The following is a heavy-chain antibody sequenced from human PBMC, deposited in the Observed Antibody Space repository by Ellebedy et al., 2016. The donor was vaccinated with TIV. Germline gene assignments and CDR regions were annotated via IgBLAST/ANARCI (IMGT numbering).Heavy chain of an antibody. CDR2: ISAYTGDT. J-gene: IGHJ4*02. CDR1: GYAFNRYG. CDR3: ARDMVQGMVARYLWFDY. D-gene: IGHD5-12*01. V-gene: IGHV1-18*01. Sequence: ASVKVSCKASGYAFNRYGLSWVRQAPGQGLEWVAWISAYTGDTNYAQRFQGRLTMTIDTSTPTAYMELKSLRYDDTAVYYCARDMVQGMVARYLWFDYWGQGTLVTVSS.